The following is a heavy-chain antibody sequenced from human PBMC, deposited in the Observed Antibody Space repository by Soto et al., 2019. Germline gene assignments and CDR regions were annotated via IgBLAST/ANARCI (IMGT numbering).Heavy chain of an antibody. V-gene: IGHV4-34*01. CDR1: GGSFSGYY. J-gene: IGHJ5*01. CDR3: AKDGTWLGELLPQDS. CDR2: INHSGST. Sequence: SETLSLTCAVYGGSFSGYYWSWIRQPPGKGLEWIGEINHSGSTNYNPSLKSRVTISVDTSKNQFSLKLSSVTAADTAVYYCAKDGTWLGELLPQDSWGQRTLVTVSS. D-gene: IGHD3-10*01.